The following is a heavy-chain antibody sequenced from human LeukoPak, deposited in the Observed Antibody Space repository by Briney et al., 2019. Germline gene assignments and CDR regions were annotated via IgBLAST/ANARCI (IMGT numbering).Heavy chain of an antibody. D-gene: IGHD1-26*01. CDR2: ISSTSSTT. V-gene: IGHV3-48*01. CDR3: AKDLVVGALDY. Sequence: PGGSLRLSCAASGFTFSSYSMNWVRQAPGKGLEWVSYISGSSSTIYISSTSSTTYYADSVKGRFTISRDNSRNMLFLQMDSLRADDTAVYYCAKDLVVGALDYWGQGTLVTVSS. J-gene: IGHJ4*02. CDR1: GFTFSSYS.